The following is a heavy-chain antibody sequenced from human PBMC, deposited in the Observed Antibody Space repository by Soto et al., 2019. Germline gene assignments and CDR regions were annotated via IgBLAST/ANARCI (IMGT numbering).Heavy chain of an antibody. V-gene: IGHV2-5*02. CDR1: GFSLRTSGMG. CDR2: IYWDDDK. CDR3: AHRGPLGWFDP. J-gene: IGHJ5*02. Sequence: QITLKESGPTLVKPTQTLTLICSFSGFSLRTSGMGVGWIRQPPGKALEWLALIYWDDDKRYSPSLKSRLTITKATSKNQVVLRMTKMDPVDTATYYCAHRGPLGWFDPWGQGTLVTVSS.